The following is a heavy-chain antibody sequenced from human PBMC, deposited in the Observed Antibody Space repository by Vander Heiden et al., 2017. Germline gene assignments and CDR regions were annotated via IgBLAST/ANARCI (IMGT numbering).Heavy chain of an antibody. CDR3: ARSMGIAVAGTFDY. D-gene: IGHD6-19*01. V-gene: IGHV4-39*01. J-gene: IGHJ4*02. CDR2: IYYSGST. CDR1: GGSISSSSYY. Sequence: QLQLQESGPGLVKPSETLSLTCTVSGGSISSSSYYWGRPRQPPGKGLGWIGSIYYSGSTYYNPSLKSRVTISVDTSKNQFSLKLSSVTAADTAVYYCARSMGIAVAGTFDYWGQGTLVTVSS.